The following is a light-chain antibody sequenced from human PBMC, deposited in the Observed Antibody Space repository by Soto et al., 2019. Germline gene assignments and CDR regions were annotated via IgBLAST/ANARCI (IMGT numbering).Light chain of an antibody. CDR1: TGAVTSDHF. V-gene: IGLV7-46*01. CDR2: DTY. J-gene: IGLJ2*01. CDR3: LLSYSDGYVI. Sequence: QTVVTQEPSLTVSQGGTVTLTCGSSTGAVTSDHFPYWFQQKPGQAPKTLIYDTYNRHSWTPARFSGSLLGGKAALTLSGAQPEDEADYYCLLSYSDGYVIFGGGTKLTVL.